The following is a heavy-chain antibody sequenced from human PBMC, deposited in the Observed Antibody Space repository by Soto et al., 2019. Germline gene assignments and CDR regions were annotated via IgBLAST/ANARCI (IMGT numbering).Heavy chain of an antibody. V-gene: IGHV4-39*01. Sequence: QLQLQESGPGLVKPSETLSLTCTVSGGSISSSSYYWGWIRQPPGKGLEWIGSIYYSGSTYYNPSLTSRVTIAVDTSKNQSSQKLSSVPAAHTAVYYCARLLRGYNTYWYFGLWGRGTLVTVSS. J-gene: IGHJ2*01. CDR2: IYYSGST. CDR3: ARLLRGYNTYWYFGL. CDR1: GGSISSSSYY. D-gene: IGHD5-12*01.